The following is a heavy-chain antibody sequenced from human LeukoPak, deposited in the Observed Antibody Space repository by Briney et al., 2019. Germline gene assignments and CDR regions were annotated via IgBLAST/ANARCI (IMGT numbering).Heavy chain of an antibody. Sequence: GGSLRLSCAASGFTFSSYSMNWVRQAPGKGLEWVSSISSRSSYIFYADSVKGRFTISRDDSKNTLYLQMNSLRAEDTAVYYCAKDGGWSSYYFDYWGQGTLVTVSS. CDR2: ISSRSSYI. V-gene: IGHV3-21*03. D-gene: IGHD6-19*01. CDR1: GFTFSSYS. J-gene: IGHJ4*02. CDR3: AKDGGWSSYYFDY.